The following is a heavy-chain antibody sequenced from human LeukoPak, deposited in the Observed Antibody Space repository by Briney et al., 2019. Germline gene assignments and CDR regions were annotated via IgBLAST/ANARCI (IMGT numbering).Heavy chain of an antibody. CDR3: AREHTPDSYGYGY. V-gene: IGHV3-21*01. CDR2: IGSSSSYI. CDR1: GFTFSSYS. D-gene: IGHD5-18*01. Sequence: GGSLRLSCAASGFTFSSYSMNWVRQAPGKGLEWVSSIGSSSSYIYYADSVKGRFTISRDNAKNSLYLQMNSLRAEDTAVYYCAREHTPDSYGYGYWGQGTLVTVSS. J-gene: IGHJ4*02.